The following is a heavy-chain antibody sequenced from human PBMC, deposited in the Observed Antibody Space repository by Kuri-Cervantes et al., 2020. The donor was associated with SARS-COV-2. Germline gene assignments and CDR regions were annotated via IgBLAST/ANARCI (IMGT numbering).Heavy chain of an antibody. Sequence: SETLSLTCAVSGGSISSGDYSWSWIRQPPGKGLEWIGYIYHSGSTYYNPSLKSRVIISVDTSKNQFSLKLSSVTAADTAVYYCARVGLRRITIFGVVMDGNWFDPWGQGTLVTVSS. CDR2: IYHSGST. CDR1: GGSISSGDYS. J-gene: IGHJ5*02. V-gene: IGHV4-30-2*05. CDR3: ARVGLRRITIFGVVMDGNWFDP. D-gene: IGHD3-3*01.